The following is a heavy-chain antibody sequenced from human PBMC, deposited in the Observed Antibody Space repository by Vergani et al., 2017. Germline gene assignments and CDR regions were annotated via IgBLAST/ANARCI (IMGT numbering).Heavy chain of an antibody. D-gene: IGHD4-11*01. CDR2: ISHSGST. J-gene: IGHJ6*03. Sequence: QLQLQESGSGLVKPSQTLSLTCAVSGGSISSGSYSWSWIRQPPGKGLEWIGHISHSGSTYYNPSLMSRVTISVARSKNQFSLRLSSVTAADTAVYYCARVDQDYITSYYYYYYMDVWGKGTTVSVSS. CDR3: ARVDQDYITSYYYYYYMDV. CDR1: GGSISSGSYS. V-gene: IGHV4-30-2*01.